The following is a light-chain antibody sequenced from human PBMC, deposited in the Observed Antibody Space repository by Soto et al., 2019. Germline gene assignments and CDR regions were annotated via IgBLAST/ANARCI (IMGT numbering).Light chain of an antibody. V-gene: IGKV3-20*01. CDR2: GAS. CDR3: HQRNQ. CDR1: QSVSSSY. Sequence: EIVLTQSPGTLSLSPGARAPLSCRASQSVSSSYLAWYQQNPGQAPRLLIYGASSRATGIPDRFSGSGSGTDFTLTISRLEPEDFAVYYCHQRNQFGQGTRLEIK. J-gene: IGKJ5*01.